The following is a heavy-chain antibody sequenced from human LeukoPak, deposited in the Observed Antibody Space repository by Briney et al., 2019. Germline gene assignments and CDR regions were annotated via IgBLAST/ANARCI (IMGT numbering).Heavy chain of an antibody. V-gene: IGHV4-61*01. J-gene: IGHJ4*02. D-gene: IGHD1-1*01. Sequence: SETLSLTCTVSGDSIRTNNYYWSWIRQPPGEGLEWIGYIHYSGNNNYNTSLKSRVPFSVAPSQRPFSLKLSSLTAADTAVYSCARLTRRSGNYFENWGQGTLVTVSS. CDR3: ARLTRRSGNYFEN. CDR2: IHYSGNN. CDR1: GDSIRTNNYY.